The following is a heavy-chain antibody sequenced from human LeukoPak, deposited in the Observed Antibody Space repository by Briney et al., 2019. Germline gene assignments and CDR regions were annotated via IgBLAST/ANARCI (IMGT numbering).Heavy chain of an antibody. CDR3: ARALQYSSGWYPWFDP. D-gene: IGHD6-19*01. Sequence: ASVTVSCTASGGTFSIYAISWVRQAPGQGLEWMGGIIPIFGTANYAQKFQGRVTITADESTSTAYMELSSLRSEDTAVYYCARALQYSSGWYPWFDPWGQGTLVTVSS. CDR1: GGTFSIYA. J-gene: IGHJ5*02. V-gene: IGHV1-69*01. CDR2: IIPIFGTA.